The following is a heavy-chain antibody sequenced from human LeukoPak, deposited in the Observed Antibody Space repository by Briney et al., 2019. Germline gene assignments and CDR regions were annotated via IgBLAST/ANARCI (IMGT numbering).Heavy chain of an antibody. CDR1: GFTFTSYG. Sequence: ASVKVSCKASGFTFTSYGLSWVRQAPEQGLEWMGWISGYNGNTNYAQKLQGRVTMNTDTSTSTAYMELRSLISDDTAIYYCARVSSSWYYFDYWGQGTLVTVSS. CDR2: ISGYNGNT. D-gene: IGHD6-13*01. J-gene: IGHJ4*02. V-gene: IGHV1-18*01. CDR3: ARVSSSWYYFDY.